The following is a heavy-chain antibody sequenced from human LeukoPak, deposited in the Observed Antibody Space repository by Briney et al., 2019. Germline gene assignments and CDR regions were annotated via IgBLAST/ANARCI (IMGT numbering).Heavy chain of an antibody. D-gene: IGHD2-2*01. CDR2: INPNSGGT. CDR1: GYTFTGYY. V-gene: IGHV1-2*02. J-gene: IGHJ4*02. CDR3: ARGLRGSPAFDY. Sequence: ASVKVSCKASGYTFTGYYMHWVRQAPGQGLEWMGWINPNSGGTNYAQKFQGRVTMTRNTSINTAYMELSRLRSDDTAVYYCARGLRGSPAFDYWGQGTLVTVSS.